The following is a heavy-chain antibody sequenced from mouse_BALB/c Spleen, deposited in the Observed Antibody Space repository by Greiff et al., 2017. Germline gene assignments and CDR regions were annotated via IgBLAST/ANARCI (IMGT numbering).Heavy chain of an antibody. CDR2: IYPGDGDT. CDR3: ARSRQPFPYAMDY. D-gene: IGHD3-2*01. J-gene: IGHJ4*01. Sequence: QVQLKESGPELVKPGASVKISCKASGYAFSSSWMNWVKQRPGQGLEWIGRIYPGDGDTNYNGKFKGKATLTADKSSSTAYMQLSSLTSVDSAVYFCARSRQPFPYAMDYWGQGTSVTVSS. V-gene: IGHV1-82*01. CDR1: GYAFSSSW.